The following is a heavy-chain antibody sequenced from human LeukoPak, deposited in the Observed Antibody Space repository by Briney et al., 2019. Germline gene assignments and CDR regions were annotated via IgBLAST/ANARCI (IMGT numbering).Heavy chain of an antibody. CDR2: INPNSGGT. CDR3: ARGVTIFWGTFDV. V-gene: IGHV1-2*02. J-gene: IGHJ6*04. CDR1: GYTFTGYY. D-gene: IGHD3-9*01. Sequence: ASVKVSCKASGYTFTGYYMHWVRQAPGQGLEWMGWINPNSGGTNYAQKFQGRVTMTRDTSISTAYMELSSLRSEDTAVYYCARGVTIFWGTFDVWGKGTTVTISS.